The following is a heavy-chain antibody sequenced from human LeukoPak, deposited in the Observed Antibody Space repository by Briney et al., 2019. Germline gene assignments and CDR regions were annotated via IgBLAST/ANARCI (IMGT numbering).Heavy chain of an antibody. Sequence: PSETLSLTCTVSGDSISNYYWSWIRQPPGKGLEWIGYIYYSGSTNYNPSLRSRVTISVDTSKNQFSLKLSSVTAADTAVYYCAREVVAAPGTVDYWGQGTLVTVSS. CDR3: AREVVAAPGTVDY. D-gene: IGHD6-13*01. CDR2: IYYSGST. J-gene: IGHJ4*01. V-gene: IGHV4-59*01. CDR1: GDSISNYY.